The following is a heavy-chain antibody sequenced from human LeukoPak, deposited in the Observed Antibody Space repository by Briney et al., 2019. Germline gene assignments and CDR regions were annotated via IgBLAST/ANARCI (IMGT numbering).Heavy chain of an antibody. Sequence: GSLRLSCAASGFTFSTYSMNWVRQAPGKGLESIAYISGGGSPIYYAASVKGRFTISRDNADNSLYLQMNNLRDEDTAVYYCATSGGSRAYWYFELWGRGTLVTVSS. J-gene: IGHJ2*01. CDR2: ISGGGSPI. CDR1: GFTFSTYS. CDR3: ATSGGSRAYWYFEL. V-gene: IGHV3-48*02. D-gene: IGHD3-16*01.